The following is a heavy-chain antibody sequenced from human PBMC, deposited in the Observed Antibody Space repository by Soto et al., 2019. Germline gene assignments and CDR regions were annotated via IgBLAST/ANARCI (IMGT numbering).Heavy chain of an antibody. CDR1: GYSFTSYW. CDR2: IYPGDSDT. V-gene: IGHV5-51*01. J-gene: IGHJ3*02. CDR3: ARPPSSSWYAFDI. D-gene: IGHD6-13*01. Sequence: GESLKISCKGSGYSFTSYWIGWVRQMPGKGLEWMGIIYPGDSDTRYSPSFQGQVTISADKSISTAYLQWSSLKASDTAMYYCARPPSSSWYAFDIWGQGTMVTVSS.